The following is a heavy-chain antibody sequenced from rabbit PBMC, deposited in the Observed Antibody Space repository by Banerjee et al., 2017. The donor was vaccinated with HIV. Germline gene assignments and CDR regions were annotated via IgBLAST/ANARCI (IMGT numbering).Heavy chain of an antibody. D-gene: IGHD8-1*01. CDR2: IYAGSSGST. CDR3: ARDKAGGGYYFSL. Sequence: QSLEESGGDLVKPGASLTLTCTASGFSFSSDYYMCWVRQAPGKGLEWIACIYAGSSGSTYYASWAKGRFTISSDNAQNTVDLQMNSLTAADTATYFCARDKAGGGYYFSLWGPGTLVTVS. J-gene: IGHJ4*01. CDR1: GFSFSSDYY. V-gene: IGHV1S40*01.